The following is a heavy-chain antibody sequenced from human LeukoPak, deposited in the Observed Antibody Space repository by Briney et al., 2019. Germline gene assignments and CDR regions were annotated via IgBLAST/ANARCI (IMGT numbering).Heavy chain of an antibody. CDR3: ARDIGYCSSTSCSGWFDP. CDR1: GFTVSSNY. J-gene: IGHJ5*02. Sequence: GGSLRLSCAASGFTVSSNYMSWVRQAPGKGLEWVSVIYSSGSTYYADSVKGRFTISRDNSKNTLYLQMNSPRAEDTAVYYCARDIGYCSSTSCSGWFDPWGQGTLATVSS. D-gene: IGHD2-2*01. CDR2: IYSSGST. V-gene: IGHV3-66*01.